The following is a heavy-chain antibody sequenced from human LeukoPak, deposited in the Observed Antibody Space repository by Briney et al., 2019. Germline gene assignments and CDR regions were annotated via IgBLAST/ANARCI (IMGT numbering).Heavy chain of an antibody. J-gene: IGHJ6*03. Sequence: ASVKVSCKASGGTFSSYAISWVRQAPGQGLEWMGWISAYNGNTNYAQKLQGRVTMTTDTSTSTAYMELRSLRSDDTAVYYCARVPGIFGVVIMRYYYMDVWGKGTTVTVSS. V-gene: IGHV1-18*01. CDR1: GGTFSSYA. CDR3: ARVPGIFGVVIMRYYYMDV. D-gene: IGHD3-3*01. CDR2: ISAYNGNT.